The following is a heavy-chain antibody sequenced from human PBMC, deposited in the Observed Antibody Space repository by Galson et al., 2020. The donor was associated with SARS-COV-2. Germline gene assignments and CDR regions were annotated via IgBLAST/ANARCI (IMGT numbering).Heavy chain of an antibody. J-gene: IGHJ4*02. D-gene: IGHD5-12*01. CDR3: VKSRRENSGYDVFDY. CDR2: ISSNGGRT. Sequence: GGSLRLSCSASGFTFSSYAMHWVRQAPGKGLEYVSAISSNGGRTYYADSVKGRFTISRDNSKNTLYLQMSSLRAEDTAVYYCVKSRRENSGYDVFDYWGQGTLVTVSS. V-gene: IGHV3-64D*08. CDR1: GFTFSSYA.